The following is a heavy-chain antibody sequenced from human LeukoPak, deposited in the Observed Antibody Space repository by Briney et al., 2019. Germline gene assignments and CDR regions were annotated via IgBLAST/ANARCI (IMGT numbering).Heavy chain of an antibody. J-gene: IGHJ4*02. V-gene: IGHV3-30*19. D-gene: IGHD6-13*01. Sequence: GGSLRLSCAASGFTFSSYGMHWVRQAPGKGLEWVAVISYDGSNKYYADSVKGRFTISRDNSKNTLYLQMNSLRAEDTAVYYCARVIAGRSGGLSFDYWGQGTLVTVSS. CDR1: GFTFSSYG. CDR3: ARVIAGRSGGLSFDY. CDR2: ISYDGSNK.